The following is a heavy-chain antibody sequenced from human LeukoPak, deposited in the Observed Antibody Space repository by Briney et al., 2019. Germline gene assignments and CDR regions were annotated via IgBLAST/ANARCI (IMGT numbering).Heavy chain of an antibody. J-gene: IGHJ4*02. Sequence: GGSLRLSCTASGFTFGDYAMSWVRQAPGKGLEWVGFIRSKAYGGTTEYAASVKGRFTISRDDSKSIAYLQMNSLKTEDTAVYYCTRERDGLDYWGQGTQVTVSS. CDR2: IRSKAYGGTT. CDR3: TRERDGLDY. V-gene: IGHV3-49*04. CDR1: GFTFGDYA. D-gene: IGHD5-24*01.